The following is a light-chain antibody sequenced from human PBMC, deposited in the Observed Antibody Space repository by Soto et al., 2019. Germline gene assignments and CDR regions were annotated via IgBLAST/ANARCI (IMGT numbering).Light chain of an antibody. CDR1: NSNIGSNA. CDR3: AAWDDSLNGHYV. J-gene: IGLJ1*01. CDR2: SNN. Sequence: QSVLPQPPSASGTPGQRGTISCSGTNSNIGSNAVHWYQQLPGAAPNLLIYSNNQRPSGVPDRFSGSKSGTSASLAISRLQSEDEADYYCAAWDDSLNGHYVFGSGTKVTVL. V-gene: IGLV1-44*01.